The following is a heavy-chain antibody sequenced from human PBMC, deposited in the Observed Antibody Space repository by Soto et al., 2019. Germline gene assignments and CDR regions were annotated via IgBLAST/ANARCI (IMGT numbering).Heavy chain of an antibody. J-gene: IGHJ4*02. CDR2: IKQDGSEK. CDR3: AKGRIVGATSFDY. V-gene: IGHV3-7*03. D-gene: IGHD1-26*01. CDR1: GFTFSTYW. Sequence: EVQLVESGGGLVQPGGSLRLSCAASGFTFSTYWMSWVRQAPGKGLEWVANIKQDGSEKYYVDSVKGRFTISRDSSKNTLYLQMNSLRVEDTAVYYCAKGRIVGATSFDYWGQGALVTVSS.